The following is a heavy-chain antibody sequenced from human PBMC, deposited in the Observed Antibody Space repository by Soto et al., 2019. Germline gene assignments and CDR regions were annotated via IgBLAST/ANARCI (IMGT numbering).Heavy chain of an antibody. CDR2: ISSVGITI. D-gene: IGHD4-17*01. J-gene: IGHJ4*02. V-gene: IGHV3-48*01. CDR1: GFTFSSYS. Sequence: EVQLVESGGGLIQPGGSLRLSCAASGFTFSSYSMNWVRQAPGKGLEWVSYISSVGITIHYADSVKGRFTISRDNAKSSLYLQMNSLRAEDTGVYYCARDRYGDDLIDYWGQGTLVTGSS. CDR3: ARDRYGDDLIDY.